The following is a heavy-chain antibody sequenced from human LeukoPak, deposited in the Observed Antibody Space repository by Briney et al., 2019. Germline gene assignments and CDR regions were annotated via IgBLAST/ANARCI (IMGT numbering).Heavy chain of an antibody. CDR2: ISLSGTI. J-gene: IGHJ4*02. D-gene: IGHD4-17*01. CDR3: ALSTTTVTTRTLDY. Sequence: SENPSLNRTVSWGAFRNYFWAGIRPPPRGGPEWIGEISLSGTIKYNPSLKSRVTISVDTSKNQFSLKLSTVTAADTAVYYCALSTTTVTTRTLDYWGQGALVIVSS. CDR1: WGAFRNYF. V-gene: IGHV4-34*01.